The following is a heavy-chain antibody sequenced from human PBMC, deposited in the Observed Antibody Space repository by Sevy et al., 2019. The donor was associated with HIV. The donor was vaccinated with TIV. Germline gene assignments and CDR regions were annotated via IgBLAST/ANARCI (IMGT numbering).Heavy chain of an antibody. CDR1: GGSISSNGYY. J-gene: IGHJ6*02. CDR2: IFYSGST. Sequence: SETLSLTCTVSGGSISSNGYYWSWIRQHPGKGLEWIGYIFYSGSTYYNPSLKIRVSISVDTSKNEFSLKLISVTAADTAVYYGARDRYSSSPWDYFNALDVWGQGTTVIVSS. V-gene: IGHV4-31*03. D-gene: IGHD6-6*01. CDR3: ARDRYSSSPWDYFNALDV.